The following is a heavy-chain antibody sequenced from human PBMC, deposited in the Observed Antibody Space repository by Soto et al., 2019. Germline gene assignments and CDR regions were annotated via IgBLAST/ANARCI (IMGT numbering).Heavy chain of an antibody. J-gene: IGHJ4*02. V-gene: IGHV4-30-4*08. Sequence: LQTLSVTCALSIASSTRCSYWSWIRQPPGKGLYWIGYIYYSGSTYYNPSLKSRVTISVDTPKNQFSLKLSSVTAADTAVYYCAREHDYCGQGTLLTVSA. CDR2: IYYSGST. CDR1: IASSTRCSY. CDR3: AREHDY.